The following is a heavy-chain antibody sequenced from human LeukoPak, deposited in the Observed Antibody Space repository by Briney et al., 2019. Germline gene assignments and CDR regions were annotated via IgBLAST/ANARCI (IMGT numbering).Heavy chain of an antibody. Sequence: GGSLRLSCAASGFTFSSYYMTWVRQAPGKGLEWVSVIYSGGSTYYSASVKGRFTISTDNSKNTLYFQKNNLRAEDAAVDYCWRDGFIGGYFACDIWGDGTMVTASS. D-gene: IGHD1-26*01. V-gene: IGHV3-53*01. CDR3: WRDGFIGGYFACDI. CDR2: IYSGGST. CDR1: GFTFSSYY. J-gene: IGHJ3*02.